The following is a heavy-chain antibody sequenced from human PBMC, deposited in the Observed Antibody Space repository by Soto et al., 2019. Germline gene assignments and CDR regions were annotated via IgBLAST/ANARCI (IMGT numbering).Heavy chain of an antibody. Sequence: HVQLVQSGAEVKKPGSSVKVSCKASGGTFRTYSITWVRQAPGQGLEWMGKIIPILDMANYAQKFQGRVTITADKSTSIAYMELNSLRSEDTAVYYCARGPVVVVPDDMFTRHNWFDHWGQGTRVTVSS. J-gene: IGHJ5*02. CDR2: IIPILDMA. CDR3: ARGPVVVVPDDMFTRHNWFDH. D-gene: IGHD2-2*01. CDR1: GGTFRTYS. V-gene: IGHV1-69*02.